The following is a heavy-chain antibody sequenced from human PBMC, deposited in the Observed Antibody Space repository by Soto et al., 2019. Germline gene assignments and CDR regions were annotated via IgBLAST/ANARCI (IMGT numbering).Heavy chain of an antibody. J-gene: IGHJ4*02. CDR3: ARKSNSDISGYDDCDY. CDR1: GFIFSSSD. V-gene: IGHV3-21*06. CDR2: INYNGIYS. D-gene: IGHD3-22*01. Sequence: EGQLVESGGGLVEPGGSLRLSCAASGFIFSSSDMTWVRQAPGKGLEYVSSINYNGIYSFYAEPAKGRFTISRDNAKNSLYLQMYGLTAEDTAVYFCARKSNSDISGYDDCDYRGQGALVIVSS.